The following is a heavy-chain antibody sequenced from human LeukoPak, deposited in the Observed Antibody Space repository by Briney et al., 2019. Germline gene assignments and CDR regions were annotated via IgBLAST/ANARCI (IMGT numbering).Heavy chain of an antibody. CDR1: GFTFSSYS. V-gene: IGHV3-21*01. CDR2: ISSSTIYI. Sequence: GGSLRLSCAASGFTFSSYSMNWIRQAPGEGLEWVSSISSSTIYIYYADSVKGRFTISKDNAKNSLYLQMNSLRAEDTAVYYCARAGGSTASHSDYWGQGTLVTVSS. J-gene: IGHJ4*02. D-gene: IGHD3-10*01. CDR3: ARAGGSTASHSDY.